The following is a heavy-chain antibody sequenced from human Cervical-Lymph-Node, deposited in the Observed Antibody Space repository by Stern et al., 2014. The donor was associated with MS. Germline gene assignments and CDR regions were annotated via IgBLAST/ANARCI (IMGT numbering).Heavy chain of an antibody. CDR2: IFTVFGTP. CDR3: ALSAETSDRWYSLGYDL. Sequence: VQLMQSGAEVPQPGTSVKVSCKASGGTFSSFPVSWVRQAPGQGLEWMGGIFTVFGTPTYAQEFRRRVTITADVSTSTVYMELSSLRTDDTAVYYCALSAETSDRWYSLGYDLWGQGTLVTVSS. J-gene: IGHJ5*02. V-gene: IGHV1-69*01. CDR1: GGTFSSFP. D-gene: IGHD6-13*01.